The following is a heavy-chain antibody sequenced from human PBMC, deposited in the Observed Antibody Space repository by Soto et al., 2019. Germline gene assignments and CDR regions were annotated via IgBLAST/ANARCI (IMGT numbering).Heavy chain of an antibody. Sequence: VQLVESGGGVVQPGRSLRLSCAASGFTFSDYAMHWVRQAPGKGLEWVAVVSHDGRNTHYADSVKGRFTISRDSSKNTVSLELTSLRAEDTAVYYCARGGRQWMVTSDFNYWGQGALVTVSS. D-gene: IGHD6-19*01. CDR1: GFTFSDYA. CDR2: VSHDGRNT. J-gene: IGHJ4*02. V-gene: IGHV3-30*03. CDR3: ARGGRQWMVTSDFNY.